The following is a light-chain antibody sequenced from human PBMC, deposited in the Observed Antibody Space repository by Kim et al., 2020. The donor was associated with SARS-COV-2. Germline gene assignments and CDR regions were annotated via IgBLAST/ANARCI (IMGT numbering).Light chain of an antibody. Sequence: SPGQTASRTCSGDKLGDKYTCWYQQKAGQSPVLVIYQDTKRPSGIPERFSGSNSGNTATLTISGTQAMDEADYFCQACDSNTVVFGGGTQLTVL. J-gene: IGLJ2*01. CDR2: QDT. CDR3: QACDSNTVV. CDR1: KLGDKY. V-gene: IGLV3-1*01.